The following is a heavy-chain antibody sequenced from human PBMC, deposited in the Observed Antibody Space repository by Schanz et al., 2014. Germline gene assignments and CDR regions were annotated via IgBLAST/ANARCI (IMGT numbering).Heavy chain of an antibody. CDR2: ISSDGSKK. D-gene: IGHD1-1*01. Sequence: QVQLVESGGGVVQPGRSLRLSCAASGFTFSNHGMHWVRQSPGKGLEWVAVISSDGSKKLYADSVKARFTISRDNSKNSVSLQMNSVRPEDTAVYYCAKEWNRRGGQTNFYYYYGMDVWGQGTTVTVSS. CDR3: AKEWNRRGGQTNFYYYYGMDV. J-gene: IGHJ6*02. V-gene: IGHV3-30*18. CDR1: GFTFSNHG.